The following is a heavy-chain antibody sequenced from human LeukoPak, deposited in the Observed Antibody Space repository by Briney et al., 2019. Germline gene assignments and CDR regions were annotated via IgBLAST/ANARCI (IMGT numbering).Heavy chain of an antibody. CDR3: ATVYDSSGPFDY. CDR1: GGTFSSYA. D-gene: IGHD3-22*01. CDR2: IIPIFGTA. J-gene: IGHJ4*02. Sequence: SVKVSCKASGGTFSSYAISWVRQAPGQGLDRMGGIIPIFGTANYAQKFQGRVTITADESTSTAYMELSSLRSEDTAVYYCATVYDSSGPFDYWGQGTLVTVSS. V-gene: IGHV1-69*01.